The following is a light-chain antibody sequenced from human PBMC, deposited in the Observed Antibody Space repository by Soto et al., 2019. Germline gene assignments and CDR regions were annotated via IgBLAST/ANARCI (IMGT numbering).Light chain of an antibody. J-gene: IGLJ2*01. CDR2: RDH. CDR3: AAWDDSLNGHVV. Sequence: QSALTQSPSASGTAGQRITISCSGGSSNVGSNSVNWYQQVPGTAPKVLIYRDHQRPSRVPDRFSGSKSGTSASLAISGLQSEDEADYYCAAWDDSLNGHVVFGGGTKLTVL. CDR1: SSNVGSNS. V-gene: IGLV1-44*01.